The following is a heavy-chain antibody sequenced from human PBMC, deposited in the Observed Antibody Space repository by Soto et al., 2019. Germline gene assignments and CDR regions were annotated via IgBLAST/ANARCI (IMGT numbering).Heavy chain of an antibody. V-gene: IGHV1-8*01. J-gene: IGHJ4*02. CDR3: ATRGYDFWSGSITPILFDY. CDR2: MNPNSGNT. CDR1: GSAFTSYD. D-gene: IGHD3-3*01. Sequence: ASVTVSCTASGSAFTSYDINWVRKATGQGLEWMGWMNPNSGNTGYAQKFQGRVTMTRNTSISTAYMELSSLRSEDTAVYYCATRGYDFWSGSITPILFDYWGQGNLVTVSS.